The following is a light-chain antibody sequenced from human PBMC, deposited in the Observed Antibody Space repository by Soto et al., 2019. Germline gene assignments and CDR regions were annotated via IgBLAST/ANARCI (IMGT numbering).Light chain of an antibody. CDR2: GAS. J-gene: IGKJ1*01. V-gene: IGKV3-20*01. CDR1: QSVSSN. Sequence: EIGMTQSPATVSVSPGETATLSCRASQSVSSNLAWYQQKPGQAPRLLIYGASTRATGIPAGFSGSGSGTDFTLTISRLEPDDFVVYYCQQYGRSPPFGQGTMADIK. CDR3: QQYGRSPP.